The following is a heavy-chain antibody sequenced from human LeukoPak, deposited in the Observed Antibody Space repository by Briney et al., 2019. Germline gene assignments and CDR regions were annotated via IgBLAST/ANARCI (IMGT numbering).Heavy chain of an antibody. D-gene: IGHD2-21*02. CDR2: INPNSGGT. CDR1: GYTFTGYY. J-gene: IGHJ5*02. CDR3: ARVLAYCGGDCYSDGDNWFDP. V-gene: IGHV1-2*06. Sequence: ASVRVSCKASGYTFTGYYMHWVRQAPGQGLEWMGRINPNSGGTNYAQKFQGRVTMTRDTSISTAYMELSRLRSDDTAVYYCARVLAYCGGDCYSDGDNWFDPWGQGTLVTVPS.